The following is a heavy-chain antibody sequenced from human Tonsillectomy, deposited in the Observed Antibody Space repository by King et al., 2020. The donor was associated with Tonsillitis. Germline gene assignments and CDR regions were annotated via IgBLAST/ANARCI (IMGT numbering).Heavy chain of an antibody. J-gene: IGHJ4*02. Sequence: QLQESGPGLVKPSETLSLTCTVSGGSISSSSYYWGWIRQPPGKGLEWIGTINYSGSTYYNPSLKSRVTISEDTSKNQFSLKLSSVTAADTAVYYCATPRVRGVIGYDYWGQGTLVPVSS. CDR2: INYSGST. CDR3: ATPRVRGVIGYDY. CDR1: GGSISSSSYY. D-gene: IGHD3-10*01. V-gene: IGHV4-39*01.